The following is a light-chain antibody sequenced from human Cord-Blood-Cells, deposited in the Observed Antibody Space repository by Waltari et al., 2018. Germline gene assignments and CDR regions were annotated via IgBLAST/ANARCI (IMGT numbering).Light chain of an antibody. CDR2: DVS. Sequence: QSALTQPASVSGSPGQSITISCTGTSSDVGGYNYVSWYQQHPSKAPKLMIYDVSKRPSGVSNRFSGSKSGNTASLTISGLQAEDEADYYCSSYTSSSTSFGGGTKLTVL. CDR1: SSDVGGYNY. V-gene: IGLV2-14*01. J-gene: IGLJ2*01. CDR3: SSYTSSSTS.